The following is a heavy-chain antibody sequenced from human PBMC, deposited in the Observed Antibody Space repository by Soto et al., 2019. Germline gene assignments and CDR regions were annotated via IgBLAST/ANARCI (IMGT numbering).Heavy chain of an antibody. D-gene: IGHD4-17*01. CDR2: ISYDGSNK. V-gene: IGHV3-30*18. J-gene: IGHJ4*02. CDR1: GFSFTNAW. Sequence: GGSLRLSCAASGFSFTNAWMSWVRQAPGKGLEWVAVISYDGSNKYYADSVKGRFTISRDNSKNTLYLQMNSLRAEDTAVYYCAKTDNPYAPFDYWGQGTLVTVS. CDR3: AKTDNPYAPFDY.